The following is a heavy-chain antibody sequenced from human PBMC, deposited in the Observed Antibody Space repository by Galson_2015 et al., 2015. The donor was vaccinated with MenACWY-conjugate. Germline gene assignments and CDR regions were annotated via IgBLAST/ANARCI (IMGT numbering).Heavy chain of an antibody. CDR3: ARQFHSGSGSYYKGAFDI. V-gene: IGHV2-5*02. J-gene: IGHJ3*02. Sequence: PALVRPPQTLTLTCSFSGFSFSTRGVGVGWIRQPPGKALEWLAILYWDDEERYSPSLKRMLTISKDISKNQVALTMTSVGPVDTATYYRARQFHSGSGSYYKGAFDIWGQGTMVTVSS. CDR1: GFSFSTRGVG. D-gene: IGHD3-10*01. CDR2: LYWDDEE.